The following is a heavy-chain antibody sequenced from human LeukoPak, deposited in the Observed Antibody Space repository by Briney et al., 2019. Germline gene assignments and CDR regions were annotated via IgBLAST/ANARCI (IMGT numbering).Heavy chain of an antibody. CDR1: GGSISSYY. Sequence: SETLSLTCTVSGGSISSYYWSWIRQFAGKGLEWIGRIYTSGSTNYNPSLKSRVTISVDTSKNQFSLKLSSVTAADTAVYYCAAGYLSSWYYFDYWGQGTLVTVSS. V-gene: IGHV4-4*07. J-gene: IGHJ4*02. CDR2: IYTSGST. CDR3: AAGYLSSWYYFDY. D-gene: IGHD6-13*01.